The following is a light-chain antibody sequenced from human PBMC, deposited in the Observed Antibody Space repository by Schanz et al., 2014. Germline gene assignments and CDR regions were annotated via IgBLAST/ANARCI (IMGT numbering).Light chain of an antibody. CDR1: QSVSSY. V-gene: IGKV3-15*01. CDR3: QQYGDSPYT. J-gene: IGKJ2*01. CDR2: GAS. Sequence: EILMTQSPATLSVSPGERATLSCRASQSVSSYLAWYQQKPGQAPRLLIYGASTRATGIPARFSGSGSGTEFTLTISSLQSEDSAVYYCQQYGDSPYTFGQGTKLEIK.